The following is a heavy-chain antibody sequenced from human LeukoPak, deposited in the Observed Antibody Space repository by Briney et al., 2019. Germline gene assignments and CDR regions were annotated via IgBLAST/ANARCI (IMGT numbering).Heavy chain of an antibody. CDR1: GGSFSSYY. CDR3: ARGWYFFDY. J-gene: IGHJ4*02. Sequence: SETLSLTCTVSGGSFSSYYWTWIRQPAGKGLEWIGRIYNSGTTNYSPSLESRVTMSLDTSKNRFSLSLSSVTAADTAVYYCARGWYFFDYWGQGTLVTVSS. V-gene: IGHV4-4*07. D-gene: IGHD6-13*01. CDR2: IYNSGTT.